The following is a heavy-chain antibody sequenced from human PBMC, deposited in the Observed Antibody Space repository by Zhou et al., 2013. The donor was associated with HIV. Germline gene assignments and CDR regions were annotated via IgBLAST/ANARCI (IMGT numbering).Heavy chain of an antibody. J-gene: IGHJ3*02. V-gene: IGHV1-69*05. Sequence: QVQLVQSGAEVKKPGSSVKVSCKASGGTFSSYAISWVRQAPGQGLEWMGGIIPIFGTANYAQKFQGRVTITTDESTSTAYMELSSLRSEDTAVYYCASHTHPGDIVVVPAAWGDAFDIWGQGTMVTVSS. D-gene: IGHD2-2*01. CDR3: ASHTHPGDIVVVPAAWGDAFDI. CDR2: IIPIFGTA. CDR1: GGTFSSYA.